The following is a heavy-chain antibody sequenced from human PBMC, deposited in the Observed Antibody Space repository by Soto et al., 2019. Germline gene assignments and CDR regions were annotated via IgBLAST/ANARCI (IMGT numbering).Heavy chain of an antibody. V-gene: IGHV3-30-3*01. CDR1: GFTFSSYA. J-gene: IGHJ5*02. Sequence: GGSLRLSCAASGFTFSSYAMHWVRQAPGKGLEWVAVISYDGSNKYYADSVKGRFTISRDSSKNTLYLQMNSLRAEDTAVYYCASLDTTIETTNYNWFDPWGQGTLVTVSS. D-gene: IGHD5-18*01. CDR2: ISYDGSNK. CDR3: ASLDTTIETTNYNWFDP.